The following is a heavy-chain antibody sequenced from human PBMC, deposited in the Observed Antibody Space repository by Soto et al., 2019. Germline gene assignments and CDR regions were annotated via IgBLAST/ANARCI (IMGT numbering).Heavy chain of an antibody. CDR2: IWYDGRNK. J-gene: IGHJ4*02. CDR1: GFTFSSYG. CDR3: AIPPVAAPFDY. Sequence: AGSLRLSCAACGFTFSSYGMHCVRQAPGKGLEWVAGIWYDGRNKYYADSVKGRFTISRDNSKNTLYLQMNSLRAEDTAVYYCAIPPVAAPFDYWGQGTLVTVSS. V-gene: IGHV3-33*01. D-gene: IGHD2-15*01.